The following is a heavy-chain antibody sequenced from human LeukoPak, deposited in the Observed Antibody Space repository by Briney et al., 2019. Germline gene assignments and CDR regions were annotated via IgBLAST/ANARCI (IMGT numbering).Heavy chain of an antibody. J-gene: IGHJ5*02. V-gene: IGHV3-23*01. CDR3: AKSGYSSSWSNAAVYNWFDP. CDR2: ISGSGGST. CDR1: GFTFSSYG. Sequence: GGTLRLSCAASGFTFSSYGLNWVRQAPGKGLEWVSVISGSGGSTYYADSVKGRFTISRDNSKNTLYLQMNSLRAEDTAVYYCAKSGYSSSWSNAAVYNWFDPWGQGTLVTVSS. D-gene: IGHD6-13*01.